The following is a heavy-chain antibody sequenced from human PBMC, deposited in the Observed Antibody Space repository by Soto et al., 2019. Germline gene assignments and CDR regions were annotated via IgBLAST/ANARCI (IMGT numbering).Heavy chain of an antibody. V-gene: IGHV4-59*01. CDR2: IYYSGST. J-gene: IGHJ4*02. D-gene: IGHD2-15*01. CDR3: ARAGVVVAATPNYFDY. Sequence: PSETLSLTCTVSGGSISSYYWSWIRQPPGKGLEWIGYIYYSGSTNYNPSLKSRVTISVDTSKNQFSLKLSSVTAADTAVYYCARAGVVVAATPNYFDYWGQGTLVTVSS. CDR1: GGSISSYY.